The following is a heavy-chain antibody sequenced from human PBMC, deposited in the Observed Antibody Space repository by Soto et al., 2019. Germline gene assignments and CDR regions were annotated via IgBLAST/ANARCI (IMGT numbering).Heavy chain of an antibody. V-gene: IGHV3-23*01. CDR1: GFTFSTYA. CDR2: VSASGLNT. Sequence: EVQLLESGGKLVQPGGSLTLSCAASGFTFSTYAMAWVRQAPGKGLEWVSGVSASGLNTDYADPVKGRFYISRDNSKNTVSLHMNSQRAEDTAFYCAKDRPRRTSGYFFDYWGQGTPVTVSS. J-gene: IGHJ4*02. D-gene: IGHD1-1*01. CDR3: AKDRPRRTSGYFFDY.